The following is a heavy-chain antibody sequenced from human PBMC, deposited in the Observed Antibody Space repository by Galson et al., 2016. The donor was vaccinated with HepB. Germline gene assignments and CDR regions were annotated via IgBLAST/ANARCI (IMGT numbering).Heavy chain of an antibody. Sequence: SLRLSCAASGFTFSIHDMHWVRQVTGKGLEWVSAIETAGDTYYPAAVTGRITTSRENAKNSSYLQMNDLRAGDTAVYYCAGGKSLLTMPWNYGLDVWGKGAAVTVSS. CDR2: IETAGDT. CDR3: AGGKSLLTMPWNYGLDV. CDR1: GFTFSIHD. V-gene: IGHV3-13*01. J-gene: IGHJ6*04. D-gene: IGHD3-16*01.